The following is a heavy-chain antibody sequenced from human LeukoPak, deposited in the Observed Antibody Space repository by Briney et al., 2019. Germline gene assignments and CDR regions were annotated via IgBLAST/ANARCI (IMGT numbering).Heavy chain of an antibody. Sequence: GGSLRLSCAASGFTFSSYAMHWVRQAPGKGLEWVAVISYDGSNKYYADSVKGRFTISRDNSKNTLYLQMNSLRAEDTAVYYCARDYDSTFDIWGQGTMVTVSS. J-gene: IGHJ3*02. D-gene: IGHD3-22*01. V-gene: IGHV3-30-3*01. CDR2: ISYDGSNK. CDR3: ARDYDSTFDI. CDR1: GFTFSSYA.